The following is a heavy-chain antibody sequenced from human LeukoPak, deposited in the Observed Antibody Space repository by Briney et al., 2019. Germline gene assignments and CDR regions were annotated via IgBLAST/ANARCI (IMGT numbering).Heavy chain of an antibody. J-gene: IGHJ6*03. CDR2: ITPNSGGT. CDR3: ARDKEDGSGRGLNYYYYYYMDV. CDR1: GYTFTGYY. D-gene: IGHD3-10*01. V-gene: IGHV1-2*02. Sequence: ASLKVSCKASGYTFTGYYMDWVRQAPGQGLEWMGWITPNSGGTNYAQKFQGRVTMTRDTSISTAYMELSRLRSDDTAVYYCARDKEDGSGRGLNYYYYYYMDVWGKGTTVTVSS.